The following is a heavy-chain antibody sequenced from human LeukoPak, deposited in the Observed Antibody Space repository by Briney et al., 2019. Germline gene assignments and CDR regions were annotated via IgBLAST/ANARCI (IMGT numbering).Heavy chain of an antibody. J-gene: IGHJ6*02. D-gene: IGHD4-17*01. CDR3: TTDYGDNQYYYGMDV. CDR1: GFTVSSNY. CDR2: IKSKTDGGTT. Sequence: GGSLRLSCAASGFTVSSNYMSWVRQAPGKGLEWVGRIKSKTDGGTTDYAAPVKGRFTISRDDSKNTLYLQMNSLKTEDTAVYYCTTDYGDNQYYYGMDVWGQGTTVTVSS. V-gene: IGHV3-15*01.